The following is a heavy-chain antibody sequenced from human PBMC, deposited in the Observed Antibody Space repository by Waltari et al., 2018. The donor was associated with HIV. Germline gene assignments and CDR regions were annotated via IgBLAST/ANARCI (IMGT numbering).Heavy chain of an antibody. CDR2: INHGGAN. V-gene: IGHV4-34*01. J-gene: IGHJ3*02. D-gene: IGHD1-26*01. CDR1: VGSFSGYY. Sequence: QVQLQQWGAGLLKPSETLSLTCAVYVGSFSGYYWNWIRQSPGKGLEWIGEINHGGANNYNPSLKSRVTISVDTSKNQFSLKMSSVTAADTALYYCARRTEAVMGPFDMWGQGTMLTVSS. CDR3: ARRTEAVMGPFDM.